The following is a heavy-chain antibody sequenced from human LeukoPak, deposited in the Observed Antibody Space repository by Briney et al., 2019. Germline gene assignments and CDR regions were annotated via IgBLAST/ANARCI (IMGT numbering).Heavy chain of an antibody. CDR1: GFTFSSYA. Sequence: GGSLRLSCGASGFTFSSYAMTWVRQAPRKGLELVSDISDSGGLTYYADSVKGRFTISRDNSKNTLYLQKNSLRAEDTAVYCCAKDRGDSGRYYYMDVWGKGTAVTVSS. CDR2: ISDSGGLT. V-gene: IGHV3-23*01. D-gene: IGHD2-21*01. J-gene: IGHJ6*03. CDR3: AKDRGDSGRYYYMDV.